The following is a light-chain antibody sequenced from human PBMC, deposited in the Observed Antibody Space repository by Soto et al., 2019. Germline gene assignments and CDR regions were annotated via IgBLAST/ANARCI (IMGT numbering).Light chain of an antibody. CDR2: TAS. V-gene: IGKV1-5*03. CDR1: QSIGIW. Sequence: IQMTQSPSTVSASVGDRAAITCRASQSIGIWLAWYQQKPGKAPRFLIYTASTLLGGVPSRFSGSGSGTEINLTISSLPPDDVATYYWQQYRYYSWTFGQGTKVEIK. CDR3: QQYRYYSWT. J-gene: IGKJ1*01.